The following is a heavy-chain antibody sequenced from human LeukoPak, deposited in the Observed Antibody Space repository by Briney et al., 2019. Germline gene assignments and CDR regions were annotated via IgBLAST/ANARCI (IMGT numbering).Heavy chain of an antibody. CDR1: GFTFNIFA. D-gene: IGHD5-12*01. CDR2: ISGSGIST. V-gene: IGHV3-23*01. Sequence: GGSLRLSCAASGFTFNIFAMNWVRQASGRGLEWVSTISGSGISTYYADSVKGRFTISRDNSKNTLYLRINSLRDEDTAVYFCAKDQHGYDKPIDYWGQGTLVTVSS. CDR3: AKDQHGYDKPIDY. J-gene: IGHJ4*02.